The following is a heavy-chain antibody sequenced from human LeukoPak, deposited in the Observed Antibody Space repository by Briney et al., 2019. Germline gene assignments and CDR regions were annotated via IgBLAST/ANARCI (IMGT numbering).Heavy chain of an antibody. J-gene: IGHJ5*01. D-gene: IGHD3-22*01. CDR1: GFSFGDYA. V-gene: IGHV3-49*03. CDR3: TSHYDSSVYLPDS. CDR2: IKSKAYGGRT. Sequence: GRSQRLSCTTSGFSFGDYAMSWFRHATGKGVQWGGFIKSKAYGGRTEYAASVKGRFIISRDDSKSIAYLLMNSLKTEDTAVYYCTSHYDSSVYLPDSWGQGTLVTVSS.